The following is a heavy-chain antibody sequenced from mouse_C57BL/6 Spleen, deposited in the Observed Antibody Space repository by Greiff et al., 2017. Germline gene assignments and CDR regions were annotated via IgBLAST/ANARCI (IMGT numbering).Heavy chain of an antibody. CDR1: GYTFTSYW. CDR3: ASSGGDDRGAWFAY. D-gene: IGHD2-2*01. V-gene: IGHV1-55*01. Sequence: QVQLQQPGAELVKPGASVTMSCKASGYTFTSYWITWVQQRPGQGLEWIGDIYPGSGSTNYNEKFKSKATLTVDPSSSTAYMQLSSLTSEDSAVYDCASSGGDDRGAWFAYWGQGTLVTVSA. J-gene: IGHJ3*01. CDR2: IYPGSGST.